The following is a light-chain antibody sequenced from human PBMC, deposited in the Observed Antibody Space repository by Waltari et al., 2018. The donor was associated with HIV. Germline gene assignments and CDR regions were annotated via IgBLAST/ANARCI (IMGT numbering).Light chain of an antibody. CDR2: STI. CDR1: SSNIGGNT. Sequence: QSVLTQPPSASGTPGQRVTISCFGSSSNIGGNTVNWYLQFPGTAPQPLIYSTIQRPSGVPDRFSGSKSGTVASLAISGLQSEDEADYYCATWDDSLNGPVFGGGTKVTVL. V-gene: IGLV1-44*01. CDR3: ATWDDSLNGPV. J-gene: IGLJ3*02.